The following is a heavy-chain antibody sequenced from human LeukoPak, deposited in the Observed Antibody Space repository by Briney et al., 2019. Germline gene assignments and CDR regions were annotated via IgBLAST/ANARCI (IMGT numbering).Heavy chain of an antibody. D-gene: IGHD6-6*01. Sequence: PGGSLRLSCAASGFTFSSYWMSWVRRAPGKGLEWVANIKQDGSEKYYVDSVKGRFTISRDNAKNSLYLQMNSLRAEDTAVYYCARDKAAARPFDYYYYYMDVWGKGTTVTVSS. CDR2: IKQDGSEK. CDR1: GFTFSSYW. CDR3: ARDKAAARPFDYYYYYMDV. J-gene: IGHJ6*03. V-gene: IGHV3-7*01.